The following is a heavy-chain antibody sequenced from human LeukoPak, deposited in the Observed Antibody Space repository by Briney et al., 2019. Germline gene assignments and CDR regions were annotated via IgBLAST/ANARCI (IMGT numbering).Heavy chain of an antibody. CDR2: MNQDGSQK. Sequence: GGSLRLSCVVSGFTFSTYWMSWVRQAPGKGLEWVAYMNQDGSQKYYVDSVKGRFTTSRDNVKSSLYLQVSSLRAEDTAVYYCARNIAAAGTSFDPWGQGTLVTVAS. J-gene: IGHJ5*02. CDR3: ARNIAAAGTSFDP. D-gene: IGHD6-13*01. CDR1: GFTFSTYW. V-gene: IGHV3-7*01.